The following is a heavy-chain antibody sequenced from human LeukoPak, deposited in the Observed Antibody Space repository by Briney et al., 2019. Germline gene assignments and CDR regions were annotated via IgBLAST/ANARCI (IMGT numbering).Heavy chain of an antibody. CDR3: SGSGSGWNYYYYYMDV. D-gene: IGHD6-19*01. Sequence: GGSLRLSCAASGFTLSSSSMNWVRQAPGKGLEWVSSISSSSSYIYYADSLKGRFTISRDNAKNSLYLQMNSLRAEDTAVYYCSGSGSGWNYYYYYMDVWGKGTTVTVSS. CDR2: ISSSSSYI. V-gene: IGHV3-21*04. J-gene: IGHJ6*03. CDR1: GFTLSSSS.